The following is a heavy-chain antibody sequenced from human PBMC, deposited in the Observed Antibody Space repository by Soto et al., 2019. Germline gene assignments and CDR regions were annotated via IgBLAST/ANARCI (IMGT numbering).Heavy chain of an antibody. CDR1: GGSISRYY. V-gene: IGHV4-59*01. Sequence: SETLSLNXTVSGGSISRYYWSWIRQPPGKGLEFIGYIYYTGSTNYKPSFKSRVTISVDTPKNQFSLKLSSVTAADTAVYYCARDLGDGYHFDYWGQGTLVTVSS. D-gene: IGHD5-12*01. J-gene: IGHJ4*02. CDR3: ARDLGDGYHFDY. CDR2: IYYTGST.